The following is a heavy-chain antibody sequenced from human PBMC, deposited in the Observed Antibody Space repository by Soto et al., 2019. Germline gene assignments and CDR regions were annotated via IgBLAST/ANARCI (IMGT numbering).Heavy chain of an antibody. Sequence: QITLKESGPTLVKPTQTLTLTCTFSGFSLTTSGVGVGWIRQPPGKALEWLALIYWDDDKRYSPSLKSRLTITKDTSKNQVVHTMTNMDPVDTATYYCAHRGPPLCSVDYWGQGTLVTVSP. CDR2: IYWDDDK. CDR3: AHRGPPLCSVDY. J-gene: IGHJ4*02. CDR1: GFSLTTSGVG. V-gene: IGHV2-5*02. D-gene: IGHD2-21*01.